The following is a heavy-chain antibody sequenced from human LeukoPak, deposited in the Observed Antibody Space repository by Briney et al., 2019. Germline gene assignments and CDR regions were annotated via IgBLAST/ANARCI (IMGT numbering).Heavy chain of an antibody. CDR3: ARSYPMDV. J-gene: IGHJ6*03. D-gene: IGHD3-10*01. CDR2: ISWNSGSI. V-gene: IGHV3-9*01. Sequence: PGGSLRLSCAASGFTFDDYAMHWVRQAPGKGLEWVSGISWNSGSIGYADSVKGRFTISRDNAKNSLYLQMNSLRAEDTAVYYCARSYPMDVWGKGTTVTISS. CDR1: GFTFDDYA.